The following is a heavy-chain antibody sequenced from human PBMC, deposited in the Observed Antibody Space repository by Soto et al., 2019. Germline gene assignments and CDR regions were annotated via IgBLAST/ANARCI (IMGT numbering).Heavy chain of an antibody. CDR3: ARDGALASYDFWSGYSLPLDP. J-gene: IGHJ5*02. D-gene: IGHD3-3*01. CDR2: IKQDGSEK. V-gene: IGHV3-7*01. Sequence: GGSLRLSCAASGFTFSSYWMSWVRQAPGKGLEWVANIKQDGSEKYYVDSVKGRFTISRDNAKNSLYLQMNSLRAEDTAVYYCARDGALASYDFWSGYSLPLDPWGQGTLVTVSS. CDR1: GFTFSSYW.